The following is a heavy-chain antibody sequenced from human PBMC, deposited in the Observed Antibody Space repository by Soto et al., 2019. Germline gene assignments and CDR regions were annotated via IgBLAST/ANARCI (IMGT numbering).Heavy chain of an antibody. CDR2: ISGSGGST. CDR3: AKDAEVRYFDWSPLYYYYMDV. J-gene: IGHJ6*03. V-gene: IGHV3-23*01. D-gene: IGHD3-9*01. Sequence: GGSLRLSCAASGFTFSSYAMSWVRQAPGKGLEWVSAISGSGGSTYYADSVKGRFTISRDNSKNTLYLQMNSLRAEDTAVYYCAKDAEVRYFDWSPLYYYYMDVWGKGTTVTVSS. CDR1: GFTFSSYA.